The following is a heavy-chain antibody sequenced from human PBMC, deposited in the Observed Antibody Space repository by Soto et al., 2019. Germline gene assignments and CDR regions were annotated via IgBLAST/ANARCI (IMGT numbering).Heavy chain of an antibody. J-gene: IGHJ6*02. Sequence: QVQLVESGGGVVQPGRSLRLSCAASGFTFSNYGMHWVRQAPGKGLEWVAVILNDGSNRYHADSLKDRFTISRENSKNMLYLQMNSLRAEDTAVYYCARDDEYSGNGMDVWGQGTTVTVS. CDR3: ARDDEYSGNGMDV. D-gene: IGHD3-10*01. CDR1: GFTFSNYG. V-gene: IGHV3-33*01. CDR2: ILNDGSNR.